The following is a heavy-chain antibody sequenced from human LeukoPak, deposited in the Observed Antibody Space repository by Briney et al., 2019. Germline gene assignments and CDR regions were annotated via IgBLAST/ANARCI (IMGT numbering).Heavy chain of an antibody. J-gene: IGHJ5*02. CDR1: GYTFTSYG. V-gene: IGHV1-69*13. D-gene: IGHD3-22*01. CDR3: AREPGDPRRGYYDSSGYNH. CDR2: IIPIFGTA. Sequence: SVKVSCKASGYTFTSYGISWVRQAPGQGLEWMGGIIPIFGTANYAQKFQGRVTITADESTSTAYMELSSLRSEDTAVYYCAREPGDPRRGYYDSSGYNHWGQGTLVTVSS.